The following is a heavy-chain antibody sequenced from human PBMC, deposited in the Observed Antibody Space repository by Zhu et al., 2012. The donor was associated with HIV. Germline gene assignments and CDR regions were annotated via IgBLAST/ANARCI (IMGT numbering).Heavy chain of an antibody. Sequence: QVQLQESGPGLVKPSETLSPTCAVSGSSIISTYYWGWIRRPPGKGLEWIGSIYHSETTYYNPSLKSRVTISIDTANNQFSLKLSSVTAADTAVYYCARHSWTATDYFDYWGQGTLVTVSS. V-gene: IGHV4-38-2*01. CDR3: ARHSWTATDYFDY. D-gene: IGHD3-3*02. CDR1: GSSIISTYY. J-gene: IGHJ4*02. CDR2: IYHSETT.